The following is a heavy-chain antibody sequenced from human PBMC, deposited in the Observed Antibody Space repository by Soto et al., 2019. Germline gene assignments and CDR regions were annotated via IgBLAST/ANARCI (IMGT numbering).Heavy chain of an antibody. V-gene: IGHV4-39*01. J-gene: IGHJ5*02. CDR2: IYYSGST. CDR1: GGSISSSSYY. D-gene: IGHD3-16*02. CDR3: ARHVDGAHYDYVWGSYPIKVNWFDP. Sequence: SETLSLTCTVSGGSISSSSYYWGWIRQPPGKGLEWIGSIYYSGSTYYNPSLKSRVTISVDTSKNQFSLKLSSVTAADTAVYYCARHVDGAHYDYVWGSYPIKVNWFDPWGQGTLVTVSS.